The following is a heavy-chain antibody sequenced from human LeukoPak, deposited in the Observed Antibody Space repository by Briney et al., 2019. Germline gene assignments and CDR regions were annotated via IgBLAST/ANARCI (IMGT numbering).Heavy chain of an antibody. D-gene: IGHD5-12*01. Sequence: GESLKISCKGSGYSFTSFWIGWVRQMPGKGLEGMGIIYPGDSDARYSPSFQGQVTISADKSIKTAYLQWSSLKASDTAMYYCGRRAYSGYEDSYFDYWGQGTLVTVSS. CDR3: GRRAYSGYEDSYFDY. J-gene: IGHJ4*02. CDR1: GYSFTSFW. V-gene: IGHV5-51*01. CDR2: IYPGDSDA.